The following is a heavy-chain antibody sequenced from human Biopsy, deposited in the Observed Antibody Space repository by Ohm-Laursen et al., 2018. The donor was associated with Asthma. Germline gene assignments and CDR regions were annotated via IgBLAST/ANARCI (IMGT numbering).Heavy chain of an antibody. Sequence: SSVKVSCKASGGTLSSHAISWVRQAPGQGLEWMGGIIPIFDTPIYAQKFQGRVTITADESTSTASMELSSLRSEDTAVYYCASSGGNYGYYGMDVWGQGTTVTVSS. V-gene: IGHV1-69*01. CDR3: ASSGGNYGYYGMDV. D-gene: IGHD4-11*01. J-gene: IGHJ6*02. CDR1: GGTLSSHA. CDR2: IIPIFDTP.